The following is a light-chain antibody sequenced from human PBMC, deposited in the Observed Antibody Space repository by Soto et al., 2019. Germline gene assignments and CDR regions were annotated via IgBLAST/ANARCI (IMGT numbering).Light chain of an antibody. V-gene: IGKV3-11*01. J-gene: IGKJ1*01. Sequence: EIVLTQSPGTLSLSPGERATLSCRASQSVSSYLAWYQQKPGQAPRLLIYDASNRATGIPARFSGSGSGTDFTLTISSLEPEDFAVYYCQQRSNWPPTWTLGQGTKVEIK. CDR2: DAS. CDR1: QSVSSY. CDR3: QQRSNWPPTWT.